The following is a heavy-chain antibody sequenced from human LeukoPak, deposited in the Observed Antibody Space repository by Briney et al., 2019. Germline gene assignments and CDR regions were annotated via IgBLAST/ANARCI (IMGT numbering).Heavy chain of an antibody. CDR3: ARGIGITGTTAPVFFDY. J-gene: IGHJ4*02. V-gene: IGHV4-59*01. CDR2: IYYSGST. Sequence: SETLSLTCTVSGGSISNYYWSWIRQPPGKGLEWIGYIYYSGSTNYNPSLKSRITISVDTSKNQFSLKMSSVTAADTAVYYCARGIGITGTTAPVFFDYWGQGTLVTVSS. D-gene: IGHD1-7*01. CDR1: GGSISNYY.